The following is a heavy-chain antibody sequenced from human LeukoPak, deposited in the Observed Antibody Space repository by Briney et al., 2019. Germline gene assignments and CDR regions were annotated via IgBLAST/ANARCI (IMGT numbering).Heavy chain of an antibody. CDR3: VKRGSDGGPYFFDY. CDR2: TSKEGSNK. D-gene: IGHD3-3*01. CDR1: GFTFSTYP. J-gene: IGHJ4*02. Sequence: GGSLRLSCGASGFTFSTYPMHWVRQAPGKGLEWVAATSKEGSNKYYADSVKGRYTISRDSSKNMLYLEMNSLSGEDTAVYYCVKRGSDGGPYFFDYWGQGTLVTVSS. V-gene: IGHV3-30*18.